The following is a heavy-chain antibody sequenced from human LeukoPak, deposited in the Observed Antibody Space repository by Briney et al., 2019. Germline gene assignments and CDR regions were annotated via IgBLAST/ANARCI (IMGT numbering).Heavy chain of an antibody. D-gene: IGHD1-26*01. J-gene: IGHJ4*02. Sequence: GGSLRLSCAASGFTFSSYWMSWVRQAPGKGLEWVANIKQDGSEKYYVDSVKGRFTISRDNAKNSLYLQMNSLRAEDTAVYYCARDKYSGSYRGPLWGQGTLVTVSS. CDR1: GFTFSSYW. V-gene: IGHV3-7*01. CDR3: ARDKYSGSYRGPL. CDR2: IKQDGSEK.